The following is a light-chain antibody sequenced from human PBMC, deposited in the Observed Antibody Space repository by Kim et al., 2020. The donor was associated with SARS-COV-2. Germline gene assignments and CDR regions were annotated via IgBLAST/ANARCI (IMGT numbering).Light chain of an antibody. CDR3: SSYAGSNNLV. CDR1: SSDVGGYNY. V-gene: IGLV2-8*01. CDR2: EVT. J-gene: IGLJ2*01. Sequence: QSALTQPPSASGSPGQSVTISCTGTSSDVGGYNYVSWYQQHPGKAPKVMIYEVTKRPSGVPDRFSGSKSGNTASLTVSDLQAEDEADYYCSSYAGSNNLVFGGGTKLTVL.